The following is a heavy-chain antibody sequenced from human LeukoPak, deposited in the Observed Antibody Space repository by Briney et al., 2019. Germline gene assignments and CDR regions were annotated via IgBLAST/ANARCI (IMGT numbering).Heavy chain of an antibody. CDR3: ARSSIPEGADY. V-gene: IGHV1-18*01. J-gene: IGHJ4*02. CDR1: GYTFTSYG. D-gene: IGHD2-21*01. Sequence: GASVKVSCKASGYTFTSYGISWVRQAPGQGLEWMGWISAYNGNTNYAQKFQGRVTMTTDISTSTAYMELRSLRSDDTAVYYCARSSIPEGADYWGQGTLVTVSS. CDR2: ISAYNGNT.